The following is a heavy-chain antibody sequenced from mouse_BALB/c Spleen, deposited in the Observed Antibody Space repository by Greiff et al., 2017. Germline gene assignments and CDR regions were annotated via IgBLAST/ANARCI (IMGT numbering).Heavy chain of an antibody. D-gene: IGHD2-14*01. V-gene: IGHV5-6-5*01. CDR2: ISSGGST. CDR3: ARRGYDDYFDY. CDR1: GFTFSSYA. Sequence: EVKLVESGGGLVKPGGSLKLSCAASGFTFSSYAMSWVRQTPEKRLEWVASISSGGSTYYPDSVKGRFTISRDNARNILYLQMSSLRSEDTAMYYCARRGYDDYFDYWGQGTTLTVSS. J-gene: IGHJ2*01.